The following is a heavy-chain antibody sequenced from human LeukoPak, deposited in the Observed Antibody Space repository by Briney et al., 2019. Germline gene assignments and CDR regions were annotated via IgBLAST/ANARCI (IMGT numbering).Heavy chain of an antibody. V-gene: IGHV1-69*06. D-gene: IGHD6-13*01. CDR3: ARDLIAAAGTGSNLVDY. Sequence: SVKVSCKASGGTFSSYAISWVRQAPGQGLEWMGGIIPIFGTANYAQKFQGRVTITADKSTSTAYMELSSLRSEDTAVYYCARDLIAAAGTGSNLVDYWGQGTLVTVSS. J-gene: IGHJ4*02. CDR2: IIPIFGTA. CDR1: GGTFSSYA.